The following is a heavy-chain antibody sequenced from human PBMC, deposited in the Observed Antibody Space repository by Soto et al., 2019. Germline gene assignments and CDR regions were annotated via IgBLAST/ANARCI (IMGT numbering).Heavy chain of an antibody. J-gene: IGHJ4*02. V-gene: IGHV3-23*01. D-gene: IGHD2-15*01. CDR3: AKREVGYSSEDICYGALDY. CDR2: ISSIGDVA. CDR1: GFTVNNDV. Sequence: LTLACGASGFTVNNDVINWVPQSQRKELDWVSSISSIGDVADYAASVNGRFSIFRDNSKNTVSLQMSGLRAEDTAIYYCAKREVGYSSEDICYGALDYWGQRILVTVSS.